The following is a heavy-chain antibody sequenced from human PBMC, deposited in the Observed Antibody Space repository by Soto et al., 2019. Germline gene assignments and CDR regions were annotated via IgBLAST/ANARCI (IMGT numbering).Heavy chain of an antibody. CDR3: ARLIGNSWLDS. D-gene: IGHD2-8*01. J-gene: IGHJ5*01. V-gene: IGHV6-1*01. Sequence: VQLKQSGPGLVKPSQTLSLTCAISGESVSTTSATWAWIRKSPSRGLEWLGRTYYRSKWYNDYAVSVKGRITINPDTSNNQLSLQLNSVTPDDTAVYYCARLIGNSWLDSWGQGTLVTVSS. CDR1: GESVSTTSAT. CDR2: TYYRSKWYN.